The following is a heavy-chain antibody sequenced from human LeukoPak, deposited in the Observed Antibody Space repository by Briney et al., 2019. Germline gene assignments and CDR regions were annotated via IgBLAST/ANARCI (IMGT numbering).Heavy chain of an antibody. V-gene: IGHV4-34*01. J-gene: IGHJ4*02. CDR3: ARGPDYYDSSGYYLLESPPIDY. D-gene: IGHD3-22*01. CDR1: GGSFSGYY. Sequence: SETLSLTCAVYGGSFSGYYWSWIRQPPGKGLEWIGEINHSGSTNYNPSRKSRVTISVDTSKNQFSLKLSSVTAADTAVYYCARGPDYYDSSGYYLLESPPIDYWGQGTLVTVSS. CDR2: INHSGST.